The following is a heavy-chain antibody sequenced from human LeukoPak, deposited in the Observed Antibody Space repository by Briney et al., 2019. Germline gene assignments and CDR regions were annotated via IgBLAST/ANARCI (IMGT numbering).Heavy chain of an antibody. J-gene: IGHJ4*02. CDR1: GFTVSSNY. D-gene: IGHD6-19*01. V-gene: IGHV3-53*05. CDR3: AREGSGWYGHYFDY. Sequence: GGSLRLSCAASGFTVSSNYMSWVRQAPGKGLEWVSVIYSGGSTYYADSVKGRFTISRDNSKNTLYLQMNSLRSDDTAVYYCAREGSGWYGHYFDYWGQGTLVTVSS. CDR2: IYSGGST.